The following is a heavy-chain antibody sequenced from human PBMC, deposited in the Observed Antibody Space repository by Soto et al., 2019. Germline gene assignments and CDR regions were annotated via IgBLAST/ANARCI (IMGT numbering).Heavy chain of an antibody. CDR3: ARGRVRLPLYFDY. Sequence: QVQLVQSGAEVKKPGSSVKVSCKASGGTFSSYTISWVRQAPGQGLEWMGRIIPILGIANYAQKFQGRVTXTXDXXTSTAYMELSSLRSEDTAVYYCARGRVRLPLYFDYWGQGTLVTVSS. CDR2: IIPILGIA. V-gene: IGHV1-69*02. D-gene: IGHD5-18*01. CDR1: GGTFSSYT. J-gene: IGHJ4*02.